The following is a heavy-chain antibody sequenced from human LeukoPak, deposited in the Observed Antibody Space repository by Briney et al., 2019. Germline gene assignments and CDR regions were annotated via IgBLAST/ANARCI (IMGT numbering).Heavy chain of an antibody. CDR3: ALSSQNFYWGDSSGYYFHY. V-gene: IGHV4-59*01. CDR1: GGSISSYY. CDR2: IYYSGST. D-gene: IGHD3-22*01. Sequence: PSETLSLTCPVSGGSISSYYWSWIRQPPGKGLEWIGYIYYSGSTNYNPSLKSRVTISVDTSKNQFSLKLSSVTAADPAVYYCALSSQNFYWGDSSGYYFHYGGGGTRVSVS. J-gene: IGHJ4*02.